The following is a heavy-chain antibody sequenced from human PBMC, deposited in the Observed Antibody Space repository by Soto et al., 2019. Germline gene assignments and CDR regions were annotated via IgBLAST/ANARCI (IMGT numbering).Heavy chain of an antibody. CDR2: INQDGSGK. CDR3: ASGGGWLFAS. Sequence: PGGSLRLSCTASGFTFSNYWMTWVRQAPGKGLEWVANINQDGSGKEYVDSVKGRFTISRDNAKNSMYLQMNSLKGEDTAVYYCASGGGWLFASCGQGTLVTVSS. J-gene: IGHJ4*02. CDR1: GFTFSNYW. V-gene: IGHV3-7*02. D-gene: IGHD6-19*01.